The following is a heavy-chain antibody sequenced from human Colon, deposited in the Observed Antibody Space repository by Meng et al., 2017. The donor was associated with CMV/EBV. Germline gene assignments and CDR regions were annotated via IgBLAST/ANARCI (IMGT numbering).Heavy chain of an antibody. Sequence: ASVTVSCKASGYTFTTYGITWVRQAPGQGLEWMGLISPYNGNTKYAQRLQDRVTMTTDTSTSSAYMELRSLRSDDTAVYYCARVVVVPADYYTMDVWGQGTTVTVSS. D-gene: IGHD2-2*01. CDR3: ARVVVVPADYYTMDV. V-gene: IGHV1-18*01. CDR1: GYTFTTYG. CDR2: ISPYNGNT. J-gene: IGHJ6*02.